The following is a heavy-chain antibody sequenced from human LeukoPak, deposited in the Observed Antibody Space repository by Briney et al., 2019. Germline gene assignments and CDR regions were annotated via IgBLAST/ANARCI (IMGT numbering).Heavy chain of an antibody. D-gene: IGHD2-8*01. CDR1: GLTVGNNY. CDR3: ARDPPAVSINTYA. V-gene: IGHV3-66*01. Sequence: PGGSLRLSCAAHGLTVGNNYMNWVRQAPGKRLETVSLNFSHGETSYADSVKGRFTISRDNSKNTLYLQMNGLRVEDTAVYYCARDPPAVSINTYAWGQGTLVTVSS. J-gene: IGHJ4*02. CDR2: NFSHGET.